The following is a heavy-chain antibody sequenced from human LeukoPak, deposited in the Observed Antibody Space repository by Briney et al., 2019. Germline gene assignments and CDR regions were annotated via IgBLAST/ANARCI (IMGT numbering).Heavy chain of an antibody. D-gene: IGHD6-13*01. CDR3: ARDEEAAAGRLFDY. CDR1: GGSISSSSYY. Sequence: PSETLSLTCTLSGGSISSSSYYWGWIRQPPGKGLEWIGSIYYSGSTYYNPSLKSRVTISVDTSKNQFSLKLSSVTAADTAVYYCARDEEAAAGRLFDYWRQGTLVTVSS. J-gene: IGHJ4*02. CDR2: IYYSGST. V-gene: IGHV4-39*07.